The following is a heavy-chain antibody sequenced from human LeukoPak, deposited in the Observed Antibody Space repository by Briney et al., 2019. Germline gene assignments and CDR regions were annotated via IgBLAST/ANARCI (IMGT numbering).Heavy chain of an antibody. CDR2: ISSTGSNI. J-gene: IGHJ4*02. Sequence: GGSLRLSCAASGFTFSKAWMSWVRQAPGKGLEWVSSISSTGSNIYYADSVKGRFTISRDNAKNSLSLQMNSLRAEDTAVYYCATEFLGAVAETGDYWGQGALVTVSS. V-gene: IGHV3-21*01. CDR3: ATEFLGAVAETGDY. D-gene: IGHD6-19*01. CDR1: GFTFSKAW.